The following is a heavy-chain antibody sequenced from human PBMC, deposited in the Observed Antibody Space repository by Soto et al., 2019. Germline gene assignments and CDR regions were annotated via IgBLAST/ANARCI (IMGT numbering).Heavy chain of an antibody. CDR2: ISYDGSNK. V-gene: IGHV3-30*18. CDR1: GFTFSSYG. D-gene: IGHD5-12*01. J-gene: IGHJ6*02. CDR3: AKQYRMVAHGYYGMDV. Sequence: LRLSCAASGFTFSSYGMHWVRQAPGKGLEWVAVISYDGSNKYYADSVKGRFTISRDNSKNTLYLQMNSLRAEDTAVYYCAKQYRMVAHGYYGMDVWGQGTTVTVSS.